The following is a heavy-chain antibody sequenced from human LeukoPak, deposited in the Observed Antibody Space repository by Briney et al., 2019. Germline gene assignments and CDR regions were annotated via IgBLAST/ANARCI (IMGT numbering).Heavy chain of an antibody. J-gene: IGHJ4*02. CDR2: INPNSGGT. Sequence: ASVKVSCKASGYTFTGYYMHWVRQAPGQGLEWMGRINPNSGGTNYAQKFQGRVTMTRDTSISTAYMELSRLRSDDTAVYYCARGYSGYDTFDYWGQGTLVTVCS. CDR1: GYTFTGYY. V-gene: IGHV1-2*06. CDR3: ARGYSGYDTFDY. D-gene: IGHD5-12*01.